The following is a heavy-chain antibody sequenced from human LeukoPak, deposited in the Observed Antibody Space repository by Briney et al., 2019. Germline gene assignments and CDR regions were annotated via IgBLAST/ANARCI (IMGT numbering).Heavy chain of an antibody. V-gene: IGHV7-4-1*02. Sequence: GASVKVSCKASGYTFTSYDINWVRQAPGQGLEWMGWINTNTGNPTYAQGFTGRFVFSLDTSVSTAYLQISSLKAEDTAVYYCARGAYCSSTSCSHYYYYGIDVWGQGTTVTVSS. J-gene: IGHJ6*02. CDR2: INTNTGNP. CDR3: ARGAYCSSTSCSHYYYYGIDV. CDR1: GYTFTSYD. D-gene: IGHD2-2*01.